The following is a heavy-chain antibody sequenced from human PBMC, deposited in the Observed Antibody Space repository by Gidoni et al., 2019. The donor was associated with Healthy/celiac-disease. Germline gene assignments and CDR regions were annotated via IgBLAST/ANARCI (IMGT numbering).Heavy chain of an antibody. D-gene: IGHD2-2*01. V-gene: IGHV1-18*01. Sequence: QVQLVQSGAEVKKPGASVTVSCKASGYTFTRYGISWVRPAPGQGLEWMGWVSAYNCNTNYAQKLQGRVTMTTDTSTSTAYMELRSLRSDDTAVYYCARDVGSGGYCSSTSCPGDYWGQGTLVTVSS. CDR1: GYTFTRYG. CDR2: VSAYNCNT. J-gene: IGHJ4*02. CDR3: ARDVGSGGYCSSTSCPGDY.